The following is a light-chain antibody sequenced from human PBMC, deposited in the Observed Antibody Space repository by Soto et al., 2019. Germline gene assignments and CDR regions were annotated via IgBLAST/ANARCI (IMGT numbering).Light chain of an antibody. V-gene: IGLV6-57*04. Sequence: NFMLTQPHSVSESPGKTVTISCTRNSGSIAGNFVQWYQQRPGSAPAPVLYEHNQRPSGVPDRFSGSIDTSSNSASLTLSGLRTEDEADYFGQSYDLSTVVFGGGTKLTVL. CDR3: QSYDLSTVV. J-gene: IGLJ2*01. CDR1: SGSIAGNF. CDR2: EHN.